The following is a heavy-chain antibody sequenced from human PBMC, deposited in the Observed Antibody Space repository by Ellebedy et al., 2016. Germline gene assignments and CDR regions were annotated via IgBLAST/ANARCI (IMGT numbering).Heavy chain of an antibody. D-gene: IGHD7-27*01. CDR2: ISVYNGDT. V-gene: IGHV1-18*01. CDR3: ARDTLWGTSWAKDF. J-gene: IGHJ4*02. CDR1: GYTFIDFG. Sequence: ASVKVSCKASGYTFIDFGFSWVRQAPGQGLEWMGWISVYNGDTNYAQRLQGRLTMTTDRSTSTAYMELRSLRSDDTAVYYCARDTLWGTSWAKDFWGQGTLVTVSS.